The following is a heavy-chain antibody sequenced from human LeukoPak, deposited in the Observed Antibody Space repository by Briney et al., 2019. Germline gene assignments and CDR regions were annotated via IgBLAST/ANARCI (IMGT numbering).Heavy chain of an antibody. CDR3: ARRRITIFGVVIYNWFDP. D-gene: IGHD3-3*01. V-gene: IGHV4-31*03. Sequence: PSQTLSLTCTVSGGSISSGGYYWSWIRQHPGKGLEWIGYIYYSGSTYYNLSLKSRVTISVDTSKNQFSLKLSSVTAADTAVYYCARRRITIFGVVIYNWFDPWGQGTLVTVSS. CDR1: GGSISSGGYY. J-gene: IGHJ5*02. CDR2: IYYSGST.